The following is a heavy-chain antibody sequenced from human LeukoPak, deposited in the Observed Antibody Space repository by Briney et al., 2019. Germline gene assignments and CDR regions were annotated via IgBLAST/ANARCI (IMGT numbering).Heavy chain of an antibody. CDR3: ARDMGYSSGWYHPSTYYYYGMDV. V-gene: IGHV3-48*03. J-gene: IGHJ6*04. D-gene: IGHD6-19*01. CDR1: GFTFSSYE. CDR2: ISSSGSTI. Sequence: GGSLRLSCAASGFTFSSYEMNWVHQAPGKGLEWVSYISSSGSTIYYADSVKGRFTISRDNAKNSLYLQMNSLRAEDTAVYYCARDMGYSSGWYHPSTYYYYGMDVWGKGTTVTVSS.